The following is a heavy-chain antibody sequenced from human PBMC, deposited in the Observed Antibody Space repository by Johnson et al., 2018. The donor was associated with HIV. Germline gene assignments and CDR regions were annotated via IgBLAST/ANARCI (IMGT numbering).Heavy chain of an antibody. V-gene: IGHV3-30-3*01. J-gene: IGHJ3*02. CDR1: GFTFSSYA. D-gene: IGHD5-12*01. CDR3: AKVLIVATGERAFDI. Sequence: QEKLVESGGGVVQPGRSLRLSCAASGFTFSSYALHWVRQAPGKGLDWVAIISYDGSNEYYADSVKGRFTISRDNSKNTLYLQMNSLRAEDTAVYYCAKVLIVATGERAFDIGGQGTMFTVSS. CDR2: ISYDGSNE.